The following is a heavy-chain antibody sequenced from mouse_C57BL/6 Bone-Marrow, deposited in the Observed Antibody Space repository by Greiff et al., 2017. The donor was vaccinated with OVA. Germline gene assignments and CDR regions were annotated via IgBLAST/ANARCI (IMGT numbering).Heavy chain of an antibody. CDR2: INPNNGGT. CDR1: GYTFTDYY. D-gene: IGHD2-4*01. V-gene: IGHV1-26*01. CDR3: ARAGYDYGYYAMDY. Sequence: VQLQQSGPELVKPGASVKISCKASGYTFTDYYMNWVKQSPGKSLEWIGDINPNNGGTSYNQKFKGKDTLTVDKSSSTADMELRSLTSEDSAVYYCARAGYDYGYYAMDYWGQGTSVTVSS. J-gene: IGHJ4*01.